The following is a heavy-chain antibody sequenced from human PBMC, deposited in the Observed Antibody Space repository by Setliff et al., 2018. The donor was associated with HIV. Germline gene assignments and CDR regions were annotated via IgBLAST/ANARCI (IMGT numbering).Heavy chain of an antibody. CDR1: NGSINDYY. Sequence: TLSLTCSMSNGSINDYYWSWIRQSPGKGLEWIGSTYNSENINYNPSLKSRVTVSVDTSKNQFSLRLTSVTAADTAVYYCARQMTIPGVAVTPVDYWGQGALVTVSS. D-gene: IGHD3-3*01. V-gene: IGHV4-59*08. CDR2: TYNSENI. CDR3: ARQMTIPGVAVTPVDY. J-gene: IGHJ4*02.